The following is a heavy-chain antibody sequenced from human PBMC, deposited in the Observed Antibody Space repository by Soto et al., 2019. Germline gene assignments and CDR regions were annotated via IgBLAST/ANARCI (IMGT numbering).Heavy chain of an antibody. CDR2: INDDGDST. CDR3: AKVVVMRAVNDALDI. CDR1: GFSFNDYA. V-gene: IGHV3-23*01. J-gene: IGHJ3*02. Sequence: EVQLLESGGGVVQPGGSLRLSCAASGFSFNDYAMTWVRQAPGKGLEWVSAINDDGDSTYYADSVKGRFTISRDNSKNTVFLKMNSLRAEDTAADHCAKVVVMRAVNDALDIWGQGTMVTVSS. D-gene: IGHD3-16*02.